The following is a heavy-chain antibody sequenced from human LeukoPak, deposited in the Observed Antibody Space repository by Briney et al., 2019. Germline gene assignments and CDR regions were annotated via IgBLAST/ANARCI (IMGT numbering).Heavy chain of an antibody. CDR1: GYTFTSYV. CDR2: ISAYNGNT. V-gene: IGHV1-18*01. J-gene: IGHJ5*02. Sequence: ASVKVSCKASGYTFTSYVISWVRQAPGQGLEWMGWISAYNGNTNYAQKLQGRVTMTTDTSTSTAYMELRSLSSDDTVVYYCARDLFSYNSLTNPEWFGVFTNWFDPCGQGPLVPVSS. D-gene: IGHD3-10*01. CDR3: ARDLFSYNSLTNPEWFGVFTNWFDP.